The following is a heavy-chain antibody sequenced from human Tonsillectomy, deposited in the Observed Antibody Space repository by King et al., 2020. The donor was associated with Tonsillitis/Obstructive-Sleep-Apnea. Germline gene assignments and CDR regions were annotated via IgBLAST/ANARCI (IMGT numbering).Heavy chain of an antibody. V-gene: IGHV3-15*01. CDR2: IKSKTDGGTT. D-gene: IGHD3-10*01. J-gene: IGHJ5*02. Sequence: VQLVESGGGLVKPGGSLRLSCAASGFTFSNAWMSWVCQAPGKGLEWVGRIKSKTDGGTTDYAAPVKGRFTISRDDSKNTLYLQMNSLKTEDTAVYYCTTQLTVSPGEDWFDPWGQGTLVTVSS. CDR3: TTQLTVSPGEDWFDP. CDR1: GFTFSNAW.